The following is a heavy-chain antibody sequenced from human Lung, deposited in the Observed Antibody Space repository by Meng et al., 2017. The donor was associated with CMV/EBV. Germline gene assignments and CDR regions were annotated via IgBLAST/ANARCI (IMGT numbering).Heavy chain of an antibody. D-gene: IGHD6-6*01. J-gene: IGHJ2*01. CDR2: IYSGGST. Sequence: AASGFTVSGNYMSWVRQAPGKGLEWVSVIYSGGSTYYADSVKGRFTISRDNSKNTLYLQMNSLRAEDTAVYYCARCIAARRNWYFDLWGRGTLVTVSS. CDR1: GFTVSGNY. CDR3: ARCIAARRNWYFDL. V-gene: IGHV3-53*01.